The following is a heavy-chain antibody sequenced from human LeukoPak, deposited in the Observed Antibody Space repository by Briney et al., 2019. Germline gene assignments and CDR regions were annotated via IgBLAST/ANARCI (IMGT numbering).Heavy chain of an antibody. J-gene: IGHJ4*02. CDR1: GLTFSNYA. V-gene: IGHV3-23*01. D-gene: IGHD4-17*01. Sequence: GGSLRLSCAASGLTFSNYAMIWVRQAPGKGLEWVSGISGSAANTYHADSVKGRFAISRDNSKNTLYLQINSLRAEDTAMYYCAKEAGVTTPPKWGQGTLVIVSS. CDR3: AKEAGVTTPPK. CDR2: ISGSAANT.